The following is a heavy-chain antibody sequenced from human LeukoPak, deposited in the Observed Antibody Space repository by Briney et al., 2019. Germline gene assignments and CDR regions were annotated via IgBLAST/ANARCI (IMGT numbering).Heavy chain of an antibody. Sequence: SLVASGFTFISYGMNWVRQAPGKGLEGVAVIWYDGSNKYYADSVKGRFTISRDNSKNTLYLQRNSLRAEDTAVYYCAREEGDYGGNLDYWGWGSLVAVAS. CDR3: AREEGDYGGNLDY. D-gene: IGHD4-23*01. CDR1: GFTFISYG. J-gene: IGHJ4*02. V-gene: IGHV3-33*01. CDR2: IWYDGSNK.